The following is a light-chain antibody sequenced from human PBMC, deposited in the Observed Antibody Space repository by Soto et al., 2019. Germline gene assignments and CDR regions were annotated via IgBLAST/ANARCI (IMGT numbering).Light chain of an antibody. Sequence: QSVLTQPASVSGSPGQSITISCTGTSSDVGAYNFVSWHQQHPGKAPKLLIYNVYDRPSGISYRFSGSKSGTTASLTISGLQGEDEADYYHSAYTVSRTYVFGTGTKLTVL. J-gene: IGLJ1*01. CDR2: NVY. V-gene: IGLV2-14*03. CDR3: SAYTVSRTYV. CDR1: SSDVGAYNF.